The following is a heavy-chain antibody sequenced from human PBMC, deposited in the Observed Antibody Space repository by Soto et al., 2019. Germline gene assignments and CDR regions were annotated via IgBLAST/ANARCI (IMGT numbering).Heavy chain of an antibody. CDR2: IYYSGST. V-gene: IGHV4-59*02. CDR1: GGSVSSTYY. J-gene: IGHJ6*02. D-gene: IGHD1-20*01. CDR3: ARWYWGMDV. Sequence: QVQLQESGPGLVKPSETLSLTCTVSGGSVSSTYYWSWIRQPPGKGLEWIGYIYYSGSTNYNPSLKSRVTISLDTSKNQFSLKLSSVTAADTAVYYYARWYWGMDVWGQGTTVTVSS.